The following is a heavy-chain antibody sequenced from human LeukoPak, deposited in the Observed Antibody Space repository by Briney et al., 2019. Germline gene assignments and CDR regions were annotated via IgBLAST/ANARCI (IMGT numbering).Heavy chain of an antibody. CDR2: ISSNGADT. J-gene: IGHJ4*02. V-gene: IGHV3-23*01. D-gene: IGHD1-14*01. Sequence: PGGSLRLSCAASGFTFGSSAMTWVRQAPGQGLEYVSTISSNGADTYYADSVKGRFTISRDNSKNTLYLQMTSLRVEDTAVYYCANYRKPQGLDYWGQGTLVTVSS. CDR3: ANYRKPQGLDY. CDR1: GFTFGSSA.